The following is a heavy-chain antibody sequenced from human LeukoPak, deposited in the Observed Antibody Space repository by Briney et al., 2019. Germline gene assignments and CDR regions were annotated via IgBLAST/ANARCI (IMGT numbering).Heavy chain of an antibody. CDR3: AKTDDYGANRALDY. CDR1: GFTFSSYG. D-gene: IGHD4-17*01. J-gene: IGHJ4*02. Sequence: GGSLRLSCAASGFTFSSYGMHWVRQAPGKGLEWVAVISYDGSNKYYADSVKGRFTISRDNSKNTLYLQMNSLRAEDTAVYYCAKTDDYGANRALDYWGQGTLVTVSS. CDR2: ISYDGSNK. V-gene: IGHV3-30*18.